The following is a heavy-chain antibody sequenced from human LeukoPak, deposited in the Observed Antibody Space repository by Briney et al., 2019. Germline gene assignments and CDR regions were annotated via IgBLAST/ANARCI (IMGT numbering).Heavy chain of an antibody. J-gene: IGHJ6*03. Sequence: SVKVSCKASGGTFSSYAISWVRQAPGQRLEWMGGIIPIFGTANYAQKFQGRVTITADESTSTAYMEMSSLRSEDTAVYYCARGSGQVAVGLYYYYYMDVWGKGTTVTVSS. CDR2: IIPIFGTA. D-gene: IGHD2-15*01. V-gene: IGHV1-69*13. CDR1: GGTFSSYA. CDR3: ARGSGQVAVGLYYYYYMDV.